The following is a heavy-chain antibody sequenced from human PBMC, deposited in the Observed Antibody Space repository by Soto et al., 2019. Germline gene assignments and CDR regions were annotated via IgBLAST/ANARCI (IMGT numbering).Heavy chain of an antibody. D-gene: IGHD1-1*01. CDR1: GFTFSNYF. CDR2: MSGDGKTI. CDR3: ARTYVPGIPGFDP. Sequence: PGGSLRLSCAASGFTFSNYFMHWVRQVPGEGLVWVSRMSGDGKTISYADSVKGRLTISRDNAKNTLYLQMNSLRVQDTAVYYCARTYVPGIPGFDPWGQGTLVTVSS. V-gene: IGHV3-74*01. J-gene: IGHJ5*02.